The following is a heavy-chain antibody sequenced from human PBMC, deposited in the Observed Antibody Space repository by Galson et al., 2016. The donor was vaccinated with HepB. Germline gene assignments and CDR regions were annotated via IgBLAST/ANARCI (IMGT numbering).Heavy chain of an antibody. CDR3: ARSKAPWFGESLFSY. J-gene: IGHJ4*02. V-gene: IGHV4-39*02. D-gene: IGHD3-10*01. CDR2: IYYSGNT. Sequence: SETLSLTCTVSGGSISSSSYYWGWIRQPPGKGLEWIGSIYYSGNTYYNPSLKSRVTISVDTSKNHFSLRLTSVTAADPAVYYCARSKAPWFGESLFSYWGQGTLVTVSS. CDR1: GGSISSSSYY.